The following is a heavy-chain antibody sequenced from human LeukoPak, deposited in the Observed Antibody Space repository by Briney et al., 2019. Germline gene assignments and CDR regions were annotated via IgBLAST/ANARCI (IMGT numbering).Heavy chain of an antibody. Sequence: QAGGSLRLSCAASGFTFDDYAMHWVRQAPGKGLEWVSGISWNSGSIGYADSVKGRFTISRDNAKNSLYLQMNSLRAEDTALYYCAKDRNYGDYGSLDYWGQGTLVTVSS. J-gene: IGHJ4*02. V-gene: IGHV3-9*01. CDR2: ISWNSGSI. D-gene: IGHD4-17*01. CDR3: AKDRNYGDYGSLDY. CDR1: GFTFDDYA.